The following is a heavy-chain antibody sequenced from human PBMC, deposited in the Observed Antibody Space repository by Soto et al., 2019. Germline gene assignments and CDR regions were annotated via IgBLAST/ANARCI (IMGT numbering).Heavy chain of an antibody. Sequence: QVQLVEFGGDVVQPGKSLRLSCAASGFTFSNYAMYWVRQAPGKGLEWVALIWYDGSNKYYADSVKGRFTISRDNSKNTLYLQMNSLRAEDTAVYYCARGDYDSSGFYLAYWGQGTLVTVSS. CDR2: IWYDGSNK. CDR3: ARGDYDSSGFYLAY. D-gene: IGHD3-22*01. CDR1: GFTFSNYA. J-gene: IGHJ4*02. V-gene: IGHV3-33*01.